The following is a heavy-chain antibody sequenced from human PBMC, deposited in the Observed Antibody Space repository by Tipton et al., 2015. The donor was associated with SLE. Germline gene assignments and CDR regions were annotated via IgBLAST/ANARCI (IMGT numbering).Heavy chain of an antibody. CDR3: AKGPIAARNAFDI. D-gene: IGHD6-6*01. V-gene: IGHV3-30*02. CDR2: IRYDGSNK. Sequence: SLRLSCAASGFTFSSYGMHWVRQAPGKGLEWVAFIRYDGSNKYYADSVKGRFTISRDNSKNTLYLQMNSLRAEDTAVYHCAKGPIAARNAFDIWGQGTMVTVSS. J-gene: IGHJ3*02. CDR1: GFTFSSYG.